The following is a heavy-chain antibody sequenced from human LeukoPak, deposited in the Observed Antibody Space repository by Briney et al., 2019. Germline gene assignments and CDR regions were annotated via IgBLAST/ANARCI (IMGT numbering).Heavy chain of an antibody. CDR3: ARGRKPVVAAGGIFFDY. D-gene: IGHD2-15*01. Sequence: PSETLSLTCAVYGGSFSGYYWSWIRQPPGKGLEWIGEINHSGSTNYNPSLKSRVTISVDTSKNQFSLKLSSVTAADTAVYYCARGRKPVVAAGGIFFDYWGQGTLVTVSS. CDR1: GGSFSGYY. CDR2: INHSGST. J-gene: IGHJ4*02. V-gene: IGHV4-34*01.